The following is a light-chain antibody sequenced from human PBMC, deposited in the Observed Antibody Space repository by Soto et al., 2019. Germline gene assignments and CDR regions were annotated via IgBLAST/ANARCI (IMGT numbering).Light chain of an antibody. J-gene: IGLJ3*02. Sequence: QSALTQAASVSGSPGQSITMSCTGTSSDVGSYNVVSWYQQHPGKAPKLMIYEGSKRPSGVSNRFSGSKSGNTASLTISGLQAEDEADYFCCSYAGSSAWVFGGGTKLTVL. CDR3: CSYAGSSAWV. V-gene: IGLV2-23*01. CDR1: SSDVGSYNV. CDR2: EGS.